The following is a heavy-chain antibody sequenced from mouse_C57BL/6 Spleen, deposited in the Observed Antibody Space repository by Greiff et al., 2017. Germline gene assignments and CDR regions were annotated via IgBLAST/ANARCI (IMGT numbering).Heavy chain of an antibody. CDR3: ARHYYGSSYEYFDV. D-gene: IGHD1-1*01. Sequence: QVQLKQPGAELVRPGSSVKLSCKASGYTFTSYWMHWVKQRPIQGLEWIGNIDPSDSETHYNQKFKDKATLTVDKSSSTAYMQLSSLTSEDSAVYYCARHYYGSSYEYFDVWGTGTTVTVSS. CDR1: GYTFTSYW. V-gene: IGHV1-52*01. J-gene: IGHJ1*03. CDR2: IDPSDSET.